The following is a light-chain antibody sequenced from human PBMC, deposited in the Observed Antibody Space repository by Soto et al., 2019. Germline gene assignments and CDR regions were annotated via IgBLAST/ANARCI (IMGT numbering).Light chain of an antibody. Sequence: EIVLTQSPATLSLSPVETATLSCMASQSVSSSCLAWYQQKHGQAPRLLIYGASTRATGIPARFSGSGSGTEFTLTISSLQSEDFAVYYCQQYNNWPLTFGGGTKV. CDR3: QQYNNWPLT. CDR1: QSVSSS. V-gene: IGKV3-15*01. CDR2: GAS. J-gene: IGKJ4*01.